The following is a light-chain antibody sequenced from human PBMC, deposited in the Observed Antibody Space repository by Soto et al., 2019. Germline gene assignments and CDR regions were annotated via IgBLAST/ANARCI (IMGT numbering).Light chain of an antibody. Sequence: EVVMTQSPATLSVSPGDRATLSCRASQSVDTNVVWYQQKPGQPPRLLVHSASIRATGVPARFTGIGSGTDFTLTISGLQSDDFAIYYCQQTHSTPVTFGQGTRLDVK. V-gene: IGKV3-15*01. CDR3: QQTHSTPVT. CDR1: QSVDTN. CDR2: SAS. J-gene: IGKJ5*01.